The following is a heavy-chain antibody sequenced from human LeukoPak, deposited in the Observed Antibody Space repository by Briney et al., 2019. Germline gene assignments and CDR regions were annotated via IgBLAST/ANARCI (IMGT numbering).Heavy chain of an antibody. D-gene: IGHD3-3*01. CDR3: ATDRKLRFLEWSLDFDY. J-gene: IGHJ4*02. V-gene: IGHV1-24*01. CDR1: GYTLTELS. CDR2: FDPEDGET. Sequence: ASVKVSCKVSGYTLTELSMHWVRQAPGKGLEWMGGFDPEDGETIYAQKFQGRVTTTEDTSTDTAYMELSSLRSEDTAVYYCATDRKLRFLEWSLDFDYWGQGTLVTVSS.